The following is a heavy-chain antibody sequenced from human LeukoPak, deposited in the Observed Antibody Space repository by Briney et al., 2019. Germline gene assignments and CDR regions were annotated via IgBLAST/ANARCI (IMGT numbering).Heavy chain of an antibody. J-gene: IGHJ4*02. CDR3: ARAYSSGWSAFDY. V-gene: IGHV1-8*01. CDR2: MNPNSGNT. CDR1: GYTFTSYE. Sequence: ASVKVSCKASGYTFTSYEISWVRQATGQGLEWMGWMNPNSGNTGYAQKFQGRVAMTRNTSISTAYMELSSLRSEDTAVYYCARAYSSGWSAFDYWGQGTLVTVSS. D-gene: IGHD6-19*01.